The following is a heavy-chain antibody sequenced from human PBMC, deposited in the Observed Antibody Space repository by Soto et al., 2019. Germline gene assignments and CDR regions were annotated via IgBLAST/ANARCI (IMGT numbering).Heavy chain of an antibody. Sequence: QLQLQESGPGLVKPSETLSLTCTVSGGSISSSSYYWGWIRQPPGKGLEWIGSIYYSGSTYYNPSLKSRVTISVDTSKNQFSLKLSSVTAADTAVYYCARGLLWFGELLREIDYWGQGTLVTVSS. CDR1: GGSISSSSYY. D-gene: IGHD3-10*01. J-gene: IGHJ4*02. CDR3: ARGLLWFGELLREIDY. CDR2: IYYSGST. V-gene: IGHV4-39*01.